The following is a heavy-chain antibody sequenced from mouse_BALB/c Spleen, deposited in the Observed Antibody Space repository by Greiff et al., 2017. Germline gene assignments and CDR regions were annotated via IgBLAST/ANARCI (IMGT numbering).Heavy chain of an antibody. V-gene: IGHV1S137*01. CDR3: ARGSSFFYAMDY. D-gene: IGHD1-1*01. Sequence: QVQLKQSGAELVRPGVSVKISCKGSGYTFTDYAMHWVKQSHAKSLEWIGVISTYYGDASYNQKFKGKATMTVDKSSSTAYMELARLTSEDSAIYYCARGSSFFYAMDYWGQGTSVTVSS. CDR2: ISTYYGDA. CDR1: GYTFTDYA. J-gene: IGHJ4*01.